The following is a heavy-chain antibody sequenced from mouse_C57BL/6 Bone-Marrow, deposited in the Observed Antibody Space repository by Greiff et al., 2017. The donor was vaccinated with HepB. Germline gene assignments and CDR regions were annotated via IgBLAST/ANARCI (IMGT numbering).Heavy chain of an antibody. CDR3: ARSLNWDGDY. J-gene: IGHJ2*01. D-gene: IGHD4-1*01. CDR1: GYTFTSYG. V-gene: IGHV1-81*01. Sequence: QVQLQQSGAELARPGASVKLSCKASGYTFTSYGISWVKQRTGQGLEWIGEIYPRSGNTYYNEKFKGKATLTADKSSSTAYMELRSLTSEDSAVYFGARSLNWDGDYWGQGTTLTVSS. CDR2: IYPRSGNT.